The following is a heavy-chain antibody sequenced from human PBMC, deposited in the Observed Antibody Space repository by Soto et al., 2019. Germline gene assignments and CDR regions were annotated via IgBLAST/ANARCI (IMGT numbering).Heavy chain of an antibody. V-gene: IGHV4-59*01. D-gene: IGHD5-12*01. J-gene: IGHJ5*02. Sequence: QVPLQESGPGLVRPSEALSLTCTVSGGSISDYWWSWIRQSPGKGLQWIGSIYSSGSANYNPSLKIRVAFSVDTSRNHFSLTLNSVTAADTALYYCARGYSELYSGYDYLFDPWGQGTLGTVSS. CDR3: ARGYSELYSGYDYLFDP. CDR1: GGSISDYW. CDR2: IYSSGSA.